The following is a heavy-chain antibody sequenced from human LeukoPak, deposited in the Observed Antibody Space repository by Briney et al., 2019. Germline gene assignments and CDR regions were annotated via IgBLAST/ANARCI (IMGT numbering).Heavy chain of an antibody. D-gene: IGHD3-22*01. CDR1: GFTFSSYA. Sequence: GGSLRLSCAASGFTFSSYAMSWVRQAPGKGLEWVSAISGSGGSTYYADSVKGRFTISRDNSKNTLYLQMNSLRAEDTAVYYCARDYYDSSGYSMYYYYYYMDVWGKGTTVTVSS. CDR3: ARDYYDSSGYSMYYYYYYMDV. V-gene: IGHV3-23*01. CDR2: ISGSGGST. J-gene: IGHJ6*03.